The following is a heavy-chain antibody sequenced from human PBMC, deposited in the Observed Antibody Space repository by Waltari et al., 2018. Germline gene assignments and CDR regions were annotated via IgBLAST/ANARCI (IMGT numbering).Heavy chain of an antibody. J-gene: IGHJ3*02. Sequence: EVQLLEYGGGLVQTGGSLRLSCVVSGFPFRSYAMRWVRQAPGKGLEWVSAISHSDFSTGYPDSVKGRFTISRDNSKNTVYLQMNSLRAEDTALYYCARDRAYATDTFDIWGQGTMVTVSS. CDR1: GFPFRSYA. D-gene: IGHD2-2*01. V-gene: IGHV3-23*01. CDR2: ISHSDFST. CDR3: ARDRAYATDTFDI.